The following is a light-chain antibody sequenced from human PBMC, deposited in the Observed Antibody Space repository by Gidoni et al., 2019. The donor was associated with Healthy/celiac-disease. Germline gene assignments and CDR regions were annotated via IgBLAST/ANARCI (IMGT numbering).Light chain of an antibody. CDR1: QGISSY. Sequence: AIRMTQSPSSFSASTGDRVTITCRASQGISSYLAWYQQNPGKAPKLLIYAASTLQSGVPSRFSSSGSGTDFTLTISCLQSEDFATYYCQQYYSYPLTFGGGTKVEIK. J-gene: IGKJ4*01. CDR2: AAS. CDR3: QQYYSYPLT. V-gene: IGKV1-8*01.